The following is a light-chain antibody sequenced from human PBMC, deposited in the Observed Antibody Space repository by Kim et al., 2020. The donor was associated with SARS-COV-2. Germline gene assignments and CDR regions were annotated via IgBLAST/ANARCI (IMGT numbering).Light chain of an antibody. CDR2: EAF. CDR1: QSVGSSL. J-gene: IGKJ2*03. V-gene: IGKV3-20*01. CDR3: QQYGSSPYS. Sequence: LSPGDRATLSCRARQSVGSSLLAWYQQKPGQATRLLIYEAFKRVAGIPDRFSGSGSGTDFTLTISRPEPEDFAMYYCQQYGSSPYSFGQGTKLEI.